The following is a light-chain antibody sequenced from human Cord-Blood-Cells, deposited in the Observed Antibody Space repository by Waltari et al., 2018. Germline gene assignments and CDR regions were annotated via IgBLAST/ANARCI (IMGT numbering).Light chain of an antibody. J-gene: IGKJ1*01. CDR3: QQSYSTPRT. CDR1: QSISSY. Sequence: DIQMTQSPSSLSASVGDRVTNTCRASQSISSYLNWIQQKPGKAPKLLIYAASSLQSGVPSRFSGSGSGTDFTLTISSLQPEDFATYYCQQSYSTPRTFGQGTKVEIK. CDR2: AAS. V-gene: IGKV1-39*01.